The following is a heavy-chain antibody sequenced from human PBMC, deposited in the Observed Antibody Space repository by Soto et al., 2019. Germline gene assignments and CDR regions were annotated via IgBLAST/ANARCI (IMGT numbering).Heavy chain of an antibody. CDR2: ISENNGNT. D-gene: IGHD2-21*02. Sequence: QVQLLQSGAEVKKPGASVKVSCQASGYTFSNYGISWVRQAPGQGLEWMGWISENNGNTEYAQRFQGRVTMTTDTSTRTAYVELRSLRSDDTAVYYCARRIVVLAPTTDRGYYYSGMDVWGQGTTVTVSS. J-gene: IGHJ6*02. CDR1: GYTFSNYG. CDR3: ARRIVVLAPTTDRGYYYSGMDV. V-gene: IGHV1-18*04.